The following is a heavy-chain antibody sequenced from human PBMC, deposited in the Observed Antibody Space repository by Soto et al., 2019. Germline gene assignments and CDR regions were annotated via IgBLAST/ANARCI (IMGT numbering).Heavy chain of an antibody. J-gene: IGHJ6*02. V-gene: IGHV1-18*01. CDR1: GYTFTTYG. Sequence: ASVKVSCKASGYTFTTYGISWVRQAPGQGLEWMGWISGYNGQTNYAQKFRGRVTITTDTSTGTAYMELSRLRSDDTAVYYCAREGSRGMDVGAQGPTVPVS. CDR2: ISGYNGQT. CDR3: AREGSRGMDV. D-gene: IGHD1-26*01.